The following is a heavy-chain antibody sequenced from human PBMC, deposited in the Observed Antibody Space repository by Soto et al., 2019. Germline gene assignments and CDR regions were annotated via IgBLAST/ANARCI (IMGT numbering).Heavy chain of an antibody. D-gene: IGHD3-22*01. J-gene: IGHJ4*02. CDR3: AREAVLKKAYDSSGYYGYYFDY. V-gene: IGHV4-31*03. CDR2: IYYSGST. Sequence: PSETLSLTCTVSGGSISSGGYYLSWIRPHPGKGLEWIGYIYYSGSTYYNPSLKSRVTISVDTSKNQFSLKLSSVTAADTAVYYCAREAVLKKAYDSSGYYGYYFDYWGQGTLVTVSS. CDR1: GGSISSGGYY.